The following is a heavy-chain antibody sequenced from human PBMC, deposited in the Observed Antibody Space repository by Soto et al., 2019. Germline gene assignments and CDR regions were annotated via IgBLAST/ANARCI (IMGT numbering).Heavy chain of an antibody. J-gene: IGHJ4*02. D-gene: IGHD2-2*01. CDR3: ARTYGATAMLFDY. CDR2: INPNSGGT. CDR1: GYTFTGYY. V-gene: IGHV1-2*02. Sequence: GASVKVSCKASGYTFTGYYMHWVRQAPGQGLEWMGWINPNSGGTNYAQKFQGRVTMTRDTSISTAYMELSRLRSDDTAVYYCARTYGATAMLFDYWGQGTLVTVSS.